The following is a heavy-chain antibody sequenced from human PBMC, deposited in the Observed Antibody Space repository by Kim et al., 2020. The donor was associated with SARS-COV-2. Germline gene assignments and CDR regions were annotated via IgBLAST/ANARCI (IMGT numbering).Heavy chain of an antibody. CDR3: AKQDRSGYYDYGMDV. J-gene: IGHJ6*02. D-gene: IGHD3-22*01. V-gene: IGHV3-9*01. Sequence: DSVRGRLTISRDHAKPSLYLQMNSLRVEDTALYYCAKQDRSGYYDYGMDVWGQGTTVTVSS.